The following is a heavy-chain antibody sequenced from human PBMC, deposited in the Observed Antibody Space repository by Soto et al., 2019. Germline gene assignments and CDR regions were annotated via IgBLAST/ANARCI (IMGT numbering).Heavy chain of an antibody. CDR2: ISGSGGST. Sequence: GSLLLSCAASGCTFSSYAMSWVRQAPGKGLEWVSAISGSGGSTYYADSVKGRFTISRDNSKNTLYLQMNSLRAEDTAVYYCAKGAEAVRGVIIGGGAGFDYWGQGTLVTVSS. V-gene: IGHV3-23*01. CDR1: GCTFSSYA. J-gene: IGHJ4*02. D-gene: IGHD3-10*01. CDR3: AKGAEAVRGVIIGGGAGFDY.